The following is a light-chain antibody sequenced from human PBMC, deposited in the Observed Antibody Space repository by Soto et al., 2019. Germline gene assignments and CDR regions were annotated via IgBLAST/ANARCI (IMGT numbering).Light chain of an antibody. V-gene: IGKV1-39*01. CDR1: QSVTSY. CDR2: DAS. CDR3: QQSYELPYT. Sequence: DIQMTQSPSSLSASVGDSVTITCRASQSVTSYLNWYQQKPEKAPKLLIYDASSLQSGVSSRFSGSGSGTDFTLTISSLQPEDFATYYCQQSYELPYTFGQGTKLDIK. J-gene: IGKJ2*01.